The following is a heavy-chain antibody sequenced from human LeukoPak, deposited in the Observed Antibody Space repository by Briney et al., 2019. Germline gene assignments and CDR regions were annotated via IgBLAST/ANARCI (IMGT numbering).Heavy chain of an antibody. V-gene: IGHV4-39*07. Sequence: SETLSLTCSISGGSISSKTYNWGWIRQPPGKGLEWIGSTYYTGSTHYNPSLKSRVTISVDTSKNQLSLKLTSVTAADMAVYYCARGVRGYSYGVDYWGQGTLVTVSS. J-gene: IGHJ4*02. CDR1: GGSISSKTYN. D-gene: IGHD5-18*01. CDR3: ARGVRGYSYGVDY. CDR2: TYYTGST.